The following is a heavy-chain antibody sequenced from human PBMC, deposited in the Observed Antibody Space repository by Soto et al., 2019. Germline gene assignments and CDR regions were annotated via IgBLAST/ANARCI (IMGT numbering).Heavy chain of an antibody. V-gene: IGHV1-69*08. CDR1: GGTFSSYT. CDR3: ARDYWDIAVVPAAGGGDAFDI. D-gene: IGHD2-2*01. J-gene: IGHJ3*02. Sequence: QVQLVQSGAEVKKPGSSVKVSCKASGGTFSSYTISWVRQAPGQGLEWMGRIIPILGIANYAQKFQGRVTITADKSTSTAYMELSSLRSEDTAVYYCARDYWDIAVVPAAGGGDAFDIWGQGTMVTVSS. CDR2: IIPILGIA.